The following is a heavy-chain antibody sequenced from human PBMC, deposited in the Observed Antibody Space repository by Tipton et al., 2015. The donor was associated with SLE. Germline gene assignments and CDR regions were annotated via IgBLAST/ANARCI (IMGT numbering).Heavy chain of an antibody. CDR2: ISGDGSSA. CDR1: GFTFSSYC. J-gene: IGHJ4*02. V-gene: IGHV3-74*01. D-gene: IGHD6-19*01. Sequence: SLRLSCAASGFTFSSYCMHWVRQAPGKGLVWVSRISGDGSSASHADSVKGRFILSRDNARNTLYLQMNSLRAEDTAVYYCARGGVAGIIGPDYWGQGALVTVSS. CDR3: ARGGVAGIIGPDY.